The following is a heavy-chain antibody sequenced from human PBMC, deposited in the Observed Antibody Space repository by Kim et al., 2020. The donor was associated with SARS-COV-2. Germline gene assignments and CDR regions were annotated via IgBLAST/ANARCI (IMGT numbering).Heavy chain of an antibody. V-gene: IGHV3-30*03. J-gene: IGHJ4*02. D-gene: IGHD3-10*01. CDR3: ATYPDYGSGTIDY. CDR2: ISYDGSNK. CDR1: GFTFSSYG. Sequence: GGSLRLSCAASGFTFSSYGMHWVRQAPGKGLEWVAVISYDGSNKYYADSVKGRFTISRDNSKNTLYLQMNSLRAEDTAVYYCATYPDYGSGTIDYWGQGTLVTVSS.